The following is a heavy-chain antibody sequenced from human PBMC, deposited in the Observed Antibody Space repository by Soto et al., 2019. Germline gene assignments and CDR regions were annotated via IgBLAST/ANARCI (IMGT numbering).Heavy chain of an antibody. V-gene: IGHV4-34*01. CDR2: INHSGST. D-gene: IGHD3-10*01. CDR1: GGSFSGYS. Sequence: SETLSLTCAVYGGSFSGYSWSWIRQSPGKGLECIGEINHSGSTNYNPSLKSRVTISVDTSKNQFSLKLSSVTAADTAVYYCARGASYGSGPNPDYWGQGALVTVSS. CDR3: ARGASYGSGPNPDY. J-gene: IGHJ4*02.